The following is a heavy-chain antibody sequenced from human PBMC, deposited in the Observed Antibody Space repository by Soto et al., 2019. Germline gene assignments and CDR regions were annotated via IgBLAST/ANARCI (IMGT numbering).Heavy chain of an antibody. Sequence: QVQLVESGGGVVQPGRSLRLSCAASGFTFSSYGMHWVRQAPGKGLEWVAVISYDGSNKYYADSVKGRFTISRDNSKNTLYLQMNSLRAEDTAVYYCAKDRTPPTYDFWSGYYTMGSSPSGFDYWGQGTLVTVSS. CDR3: AKDRTPPTYDFWSGYYTMGSSPSGFDY. CDR1: GFTFSSYG. D-gene: IGHD3-3*01. J-gene: IGHJ4*02. V-gene: IGHV3-30*18. CDR2: ISYDGSNK.